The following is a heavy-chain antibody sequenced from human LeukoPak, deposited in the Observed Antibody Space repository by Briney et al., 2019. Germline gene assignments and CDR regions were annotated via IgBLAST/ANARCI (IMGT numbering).Heavy chain of an antibody. Sequence: GGSLRLSCAASGFTFSSYWMHWVRQAPGKGLVWVSRIKSDGSITTYANSVRGRFTISRDNAKDTLYMQMDSLRAEDTAVYYCARDLYFDHWGQGTLVSVSS. V-gene: IGHV3-74*01. CDR3: ARDLYFDH. J-gene: IGHJ4*02. CDR1: GFTFSSYW. CDR2: IKSDGSIT.